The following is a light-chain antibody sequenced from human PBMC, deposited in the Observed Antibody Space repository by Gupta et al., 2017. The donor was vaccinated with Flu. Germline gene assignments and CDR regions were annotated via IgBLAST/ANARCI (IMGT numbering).Light chain of an antibody. V-gene: IGKV1-8*01. CDR3: QQYYNYLSWT. CDR1: QGVNNH. Sequence: AIRMTQSPSSVSASTGDTVTITCRASQGVNNHLAWYQQKPGKAPKLLIFDASTLHSGVPSRFSGSGSGTDFTLTISRLQSDDFATYYCQQYYNYLSWTFGQGTRVEIK. J-gene: IGKJ1*01. CDR2: DAS.